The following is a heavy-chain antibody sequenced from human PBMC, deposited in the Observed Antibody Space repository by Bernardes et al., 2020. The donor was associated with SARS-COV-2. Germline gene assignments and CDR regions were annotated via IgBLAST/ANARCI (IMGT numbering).Heavy chain of an antibody. V-gene: IGHV3-74*01. Sequence: RGSLRLSCAASGFTFKDFWMHWVRQAPGKGLVWVSLIRAAGTAISYAVSVKGRFTVSRDNAKNTLYLQMNSLRPEDTGVYYCARAWMGRGTADYWGQGTLVTVSS. CDR2: IRAAGTAI. CDR3: ARAWMGRGTADY. D-gene: IGHD3-10*01. CDR1: GFTFKDFW. J-gene: IGHJ4*02.